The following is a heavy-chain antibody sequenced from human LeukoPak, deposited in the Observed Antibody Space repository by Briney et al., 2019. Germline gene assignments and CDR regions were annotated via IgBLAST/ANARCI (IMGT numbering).Heavy chain of an antibody. J-gene: IGHJ4*02. CDR1: GGSISSSSYY. Sequence: PSETLSLTCTVSGGSISSSSYYWGWIRQPPGKGLEWIGSIYYSGSTYYNPSLKSRVTISVDTSKNQFSLKLSSVTAADTAVYYCARHQAGPRLRYFDWLLTTIDYWGQGTLVTVSS. CDR2: IYYSGST. D-gene: IGHD3-9*01. V-gene: IGHV4-39*01. CDR3: ARHQAGPRLRYFDWLLTTIDY.